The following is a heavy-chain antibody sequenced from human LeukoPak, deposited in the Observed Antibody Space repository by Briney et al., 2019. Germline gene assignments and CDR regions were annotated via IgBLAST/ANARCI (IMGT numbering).Heavy chain of an antibody. CDR3: AKSNGYGLVDI. CDR1: GGSISSYY. Sequence: SETLSLTCTVSGGSISSYYWGWIRQPPGKGLERIGNIFYSGSTYYSPSLKSRVTISLDTSRNQFPLKLNSVTAADTAVYYCAKSNGYGLVDIWGQGTMVTVSS. J-gene: IGHJ3*02. D-gene: IGHD3-10*01. V-gene: IGHV4-59*12. CDR2: IFYSGST.